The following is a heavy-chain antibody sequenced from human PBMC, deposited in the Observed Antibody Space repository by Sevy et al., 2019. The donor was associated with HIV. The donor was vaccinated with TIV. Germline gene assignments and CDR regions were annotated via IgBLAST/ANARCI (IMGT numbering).Heavy chain of an antibody. V-gene: IGHV3-49*03. Sequence: GGSLRLSCTSAGFTFGEYAMSWFRQAPGKGREWVAFIRRNSHEPYAGTTEYAASVKGRFTISRDDSTSTAYLHMNSLKTEAKDVYYYARALATADNTKYYYDYWGQGILVTVSS. D-gene: IGHD5-12*01. CDR3: ARALATADNTKYYYDY. J-gene: IGHJ4*02. CDR1: GFTFGEYA. CDR2: IRRNSHEPYAGTT.